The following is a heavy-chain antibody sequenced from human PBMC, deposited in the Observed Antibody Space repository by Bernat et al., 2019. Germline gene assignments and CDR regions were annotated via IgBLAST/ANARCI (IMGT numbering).Heavy chain of an antibody. Sequence: QVQLVQSGAEVKKPGSSVKVSCKASGGTFSSYAISWVRQAPGQGLEWMGGIIPIFGTANYAQKFQGRVTITADESTGTAYMELSSLRAEDTAVYYCARDRYVTMVQGVMRGWFDPWGQGTLVTVSS. CDR1: GGTFSSYA. CDR3: ARDRYVTMVQGVMRGWFDP. CDR2: IIPIFGTA. J-gene: IGHJ5*02. V-gene: IGHV1-69*01. D-gene: IGHD3-10*01.